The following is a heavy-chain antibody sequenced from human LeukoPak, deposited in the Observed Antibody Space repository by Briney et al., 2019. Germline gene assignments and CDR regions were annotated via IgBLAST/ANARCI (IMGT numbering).Heavy chain of an antibody. CDR1: GFTFSSYG. Sequence: GGSLRLSCAASGFTFSSYGMHWVRQAPGKGLEWVAVIWYDGSNKYYADSVKGRFTISRDNSKNTLYLQMNSLRAEDTAVYYCARDNGFYFVAGTFDYWGQGTLVTVSS. D-gene: IGHD6-19*01. V-gene: IGHV3-33*01. CDR3: ARDNGFYFVAGTFDY. J-gene: IGHJ4*02. CDR2: IWYDGSNK.